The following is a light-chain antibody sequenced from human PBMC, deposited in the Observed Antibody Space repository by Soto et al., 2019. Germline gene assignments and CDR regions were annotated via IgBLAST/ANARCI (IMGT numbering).Light chain of an antibody. Sequence: QSALTQPPSASGSPGQSVTISCTGTSSDVGLYNYVSWYQQYPGKAPKLIIYEVNKRPSGVPDRFSGSKSGNTAFLTVSGLQAEDEGDYYCSSYAGSNNLRVFGGGTKLTVL. CDR3: SSYAGSNNLRV. CDR1: SSDVGLYNY. CDR2: EVN. V-gene: IGLV2-8*01. J-gene: IGLJ3*02.